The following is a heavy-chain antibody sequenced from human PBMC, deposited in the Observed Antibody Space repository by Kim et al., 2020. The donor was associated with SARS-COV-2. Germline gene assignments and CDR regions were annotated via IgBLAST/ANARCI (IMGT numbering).Heavy chain of an antibody. D-gene: IGHD3-22*01. V-gene: IGHV3-53*04. CDR3: AREDYDSSGNWFDP. Sequence: GGSLRLSCAASGFTVSSNYMSWVRQAPGKGLEWVSVIYSGGSTYYADSVKGRFTISRHNSKNTLYLQMNSLRAEDTAVYYCAREDYDSSGNWFDPWGQGTRVTVSS. CDR1: GFTVSSNY. CDR2: IYSGGST. J-gene: IGHJ5*02.